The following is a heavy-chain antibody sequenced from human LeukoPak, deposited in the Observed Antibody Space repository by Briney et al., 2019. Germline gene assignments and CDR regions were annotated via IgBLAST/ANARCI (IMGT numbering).Heavy chain of an antibody. Sequence: ASVKVSCKASGYTFTNYDINWVRQAPGQGLEWMGWVNSKSGNTGYKQKFQARVTITRDTSMTTAYMELSSLTSDDTAVYYCARDPGTTVTLFDYWGQGTLVTVSS. D-gene: IGHD4-17*01. J-gene: IGHJ4*02. CDR1: GYTFTNYD. V-gene: IGHV1-8*03. CDR2: VNSKSGNT. CDR3: ARDPGTTVTLFDY.